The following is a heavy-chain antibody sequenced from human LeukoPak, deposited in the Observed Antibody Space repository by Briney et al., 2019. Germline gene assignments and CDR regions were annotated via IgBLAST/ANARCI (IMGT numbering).Heavy chain of an antibody. J-gene: IGHJ4*02. CDR2: IGSTAATT. Sequence: GGSLRLSCAASGFTFSNYGVRWVRQAPGKGLEWVSTIGSTAATTYYADSVKGRFTISRDNSKNTVYLQMSSLRAEDTAVYYCGRGRHSTSSGYYFDYWGQGTLVTVSS. CDR3: GRGRHSTSSGYYFDY. D-gene: IGHD6-6*01. CDR1: GFTFSNYG. V-gene: IGHV3-23*01.